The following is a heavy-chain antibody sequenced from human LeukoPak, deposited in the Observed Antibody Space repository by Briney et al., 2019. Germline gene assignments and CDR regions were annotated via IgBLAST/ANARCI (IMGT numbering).Heavy chain of an antibody. Sequence: SQTLSLTCAISGDSVSSNSAAWSCLRQSPSRGLDWQGRTYYRSKWCDAYALSVNGRITVNSDTSKNQFSLQLDSVTPEDTAVYYCARSSGNYYGFDIWGQGTKVTVSS. D-gene: IGHD1-26*01. J-gene: IGHJ3*02. CDR2: TYYRSKWCD. CDR3: ARSSGNYYGFDI. V-gene: IGHV6-1*01. CDR1: GDSVSSNSAA.